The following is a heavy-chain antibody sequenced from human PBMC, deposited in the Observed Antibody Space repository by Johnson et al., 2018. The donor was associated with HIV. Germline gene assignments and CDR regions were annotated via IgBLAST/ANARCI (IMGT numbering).Heavy chain of an antibody. CDR3: ARDSVILVDGAFDI. CDR1: GFTFSSYA. D-gene: IGHD2-15*01. CDR2: ISGSGGST. J-gene: IGHJ3*02. V-gene: IGHV3-23*04. Sequence: VQLVESGGGLVQPGGSLRLSCVASGFTFSSYAMTWVRQAPGQGLEWVSSISGSGGSTFYADSVKGRFTISRDNSKNTLYLQMNSLRAEDTAVYYCARDSVILVDGAFDIWGQGTMVTVSS.